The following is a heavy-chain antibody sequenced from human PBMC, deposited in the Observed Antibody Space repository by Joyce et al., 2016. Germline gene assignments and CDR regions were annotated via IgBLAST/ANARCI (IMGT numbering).Heavy chain of an antibody. J-gene: IGHJ3*02. CDR3: AKADYGDKIDAFDI. CDR1: GFTFSSYG. V-gene: IGHV3-48*01. CDR2: ISSSSSTI. Sequence: EVQLVESGGGLVQPGGSLRLSCAAAGFTFSSYGRNWVRQAPRKGLEWVSYISSSSSTIYYADAVKGRFTISRDNAKNSLYLQMNSLRAEDTAVYYCAKADYGDKIDAFDIWGQGTMVTVSS. D-gene: IGHD4-17*01.